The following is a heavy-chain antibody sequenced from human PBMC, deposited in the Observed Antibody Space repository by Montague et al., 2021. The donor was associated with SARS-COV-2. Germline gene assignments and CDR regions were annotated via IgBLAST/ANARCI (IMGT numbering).Heavy chain of an antibody. CDR3: ARDPWRITIFGVVTRYGMDV. V-gene: IGHV4-61*01. CDR1: GGSVSSGSYC. J-gene: IGHJ6*02. CDR2: IYYSGST. D-gene: IGHD3-3*01. Sequence: SETLPTCIVSGGSVSSGSYCWSWIRQPPGKGLEWIGYIYYSGSTNYNPSLKSRVTISVDTSKNQFSLKLSSVTAADTAVYYCARDPWRITIFGVVTRYGMDVWGQGTTVTVSS.